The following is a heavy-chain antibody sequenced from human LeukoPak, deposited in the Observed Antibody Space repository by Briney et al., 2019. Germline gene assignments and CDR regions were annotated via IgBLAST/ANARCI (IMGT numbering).Heavy chain of an antibody. J-gene: IGHJ1*01. Sequence: ASVKVSCKASGYTFTSYGISWVRQAPGQGLERMGWISAYNGNTNYAQKVQGRVTMTTDTSTSTAYMELRSLRSDDTAVYYCARDQGYCSSTSCANNAEYFQHWGQGTLVTVSS. D-gene: IGHD2-2*01. CDR1: GYTFTSYG. CDR3: ARDQGYCSSTSCANNAEYFQH. CDR2: ISAYNGNT. V-gene: IGHV1-18*01.